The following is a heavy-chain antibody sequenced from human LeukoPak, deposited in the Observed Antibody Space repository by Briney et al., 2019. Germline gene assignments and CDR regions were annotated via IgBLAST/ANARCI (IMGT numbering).Heavy chain of an antibody. CDR3: VRDAYCSRTSCYRGGYNWFDP. CDR1: GYTFTSYY. V-gene: IGHV1-46*01. Sequence: ASVKVSRKASGYTFTSYYMHCVRQAPGQGLEWMGIINPSDGSTTYAQKFQGRVTMTRNTSISTAYMELSSLRSEDTAVYYCVRDAYCSRTSCYRGGYNWFDPWGQGTLVTVSS. CDR2: INPSDGST. J-gene: IGHJ5*02. D-gene: IGHD2-2*02.